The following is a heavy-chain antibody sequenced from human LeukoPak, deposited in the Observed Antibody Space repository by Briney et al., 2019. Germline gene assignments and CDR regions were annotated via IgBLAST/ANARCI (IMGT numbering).Heavy chain of an antibody. D-gene: IGHD6-19*01. CDR1: GGSFSGYY. Sequence: SETLSLTCAVYGGSFSGYYWSWIRQPPGKRLEWIGEINHSGSTNYNPSLKSRVTISVDTSKNQFSLKLSSVTAADTAVYYCARVPVRYSSGWVDYWGQGTLVTVSS. V-gene: IGHV4-34*01. CDR2: INHSGST. CDR3: ARVPVRYSSGWVDY. J-gene: IGHJ4*02.